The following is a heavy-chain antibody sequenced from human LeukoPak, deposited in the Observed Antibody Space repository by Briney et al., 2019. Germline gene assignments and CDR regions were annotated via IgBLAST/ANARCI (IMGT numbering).Heavy chain of an antibody. J-gene: IGHJ4*02. D-gene: IGHD4-17*01. CDR2: INQDGSEK. CDR3: ARDSKHGDYFPYYFDY. Sequence: GGSLRLSCAASGFTFSSYWMSWVRQAPGKGLEWVANINQDGSEKYYVDSVKGRFTISRDNAKNSLYLQMNSLRAEDTAVYYCARDSKHGDYFPYYFDYWGQGTLVTVSS. CDR1: GFTFSSYW. V-gene: IGHV3-7*01.